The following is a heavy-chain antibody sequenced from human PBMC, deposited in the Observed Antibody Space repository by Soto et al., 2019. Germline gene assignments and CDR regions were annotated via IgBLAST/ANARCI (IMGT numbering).Heavy chain of an antibody. V-gene: IGHV1-18*01. CDR3: ARGRYGDY. CDR2: ISAHNGNT. CDR1: GYTFTSYG. J-gene: IGHJ4*02. D-gene: IGHD1-1*01. Sequence: QVHLVQSGAEVKKPGASVKVSCKCSGYTFTSYGITWVRQAPGQGLEWMGWISAHNGNTDYAQKLQGRGTVTRDTSTSTAYIEPRSLRSDDTAVYYCARGRYGDYWGQGALVTVSS.